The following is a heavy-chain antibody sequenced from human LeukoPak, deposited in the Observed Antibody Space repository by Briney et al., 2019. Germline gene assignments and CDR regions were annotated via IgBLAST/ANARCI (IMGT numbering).Heavy chain of an antibody. CDR2: IRYDGSNK. V-gene: IGHV3-30*02. Sequence: GGSLRLSCAASGFTFSNFDMHWVRQAPGKGLEWVAIIRYDGSNKYYADSVMGRFTISRDNTKNTLYLQMNSLRAEDTAVYYCAKDYYDGSDYQLHYIDYWGQGTLVTVSS. CDR1: GFTFSNFD. D-gene: IGHD3-22*01. J-gene: IGHJ4*02. CDR3: AKDYYDGSDYQLHYIDY.